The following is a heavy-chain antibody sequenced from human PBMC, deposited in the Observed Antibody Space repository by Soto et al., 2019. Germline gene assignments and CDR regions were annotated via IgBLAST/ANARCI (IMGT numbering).Heavy chain of an antibody. Sequence: EVRLVQSGTEVKKPGESLRISCQGSGYDFATYWIGWVRQKPGKGPEWMGIVYPGDSDTRDSPSFQGQVTLSVDKSITTAYVQWNSLKPSDTGIYYCARHAEKGVQCPFDIWGQGTLVIVSS. CDR2: VYPGDSDT. CDR1: GYDFATYW. J-gene: IGHJ4*02. V-gene: IGHV5-51*01. CDR3: ARHAEKGVQCPFDI. D-gene: IGHD3-10*01.